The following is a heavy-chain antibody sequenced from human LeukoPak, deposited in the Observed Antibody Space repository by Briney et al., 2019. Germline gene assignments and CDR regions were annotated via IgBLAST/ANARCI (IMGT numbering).Heavy chain of an antibody. D-gene: IGHD4-23*01. J-gene: IGHJ6*02. CDR3: AKDGYGVNSEYYFYYGMDV. Sequence: QPGGSLRLSCAASGFTFSSSAMSWVRQAPGKGLEWVSGISGSGVNIRYADSVKGRFTISRDNSKNTLYLQMNSLRAEDTALYYCAKDGYGVNSEYYFYYGMDVWGQGTTVTVSS. CDR2: ISGSGVNI. V-gene: IGHV3-23*01. CDR1: GFTFSSSA.